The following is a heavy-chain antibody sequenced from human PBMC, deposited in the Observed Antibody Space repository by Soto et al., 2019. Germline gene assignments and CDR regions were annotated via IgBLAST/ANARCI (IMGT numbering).Heavy chain of an antibody. J-gene: IGHJ4*02. CDR2: ISGSGGST. V-gene: IGHV3-23*01. CDR1: GFTFSSYA. CDR3: AKGTARGAYYYDSSGPPADC. D-gene: IGHD3-22*01. Sequence: GGSLRLSCAASGFTFSSYAMSWVRQAPGKGLEWVSAISGSGGSTYYADSVKGRFTISRDNSKNTLYLQMNSLRAEDTAVYYCAKGTARGAYYYDSSGPPADCWGKGTLVTVS.